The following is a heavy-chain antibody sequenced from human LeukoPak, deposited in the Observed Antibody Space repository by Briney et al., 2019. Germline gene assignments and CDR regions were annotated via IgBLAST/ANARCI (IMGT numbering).Heavy chain of an antibody. V-gene: IGHV1-2*02. Sequence: ASVKVSCKASGYTFTGYYMHWVRQAPGQGLEWMGWINPNSGGTNYAHKIQGRVTMTRDTSISSAYMELLRLRSDDTAVYYCGKSAENAKDFADWGQGTLVTVSS. J-gene: IGHJ4*02. CDR3: GKSAENAKDFAD. CDR1: GYTFTGYY. CDR2: INPNSGGT. D-gene: IGHD1-14*01.